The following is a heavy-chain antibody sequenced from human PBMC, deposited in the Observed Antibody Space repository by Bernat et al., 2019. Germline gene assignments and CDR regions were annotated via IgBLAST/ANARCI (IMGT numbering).Heavy chain of an antibody. D-gene: IGHD3-9*01. CDR1: GYTFTSYA. CDR2: INTNTGNP. V-gene: IGHV7-4-1*02. J-gene: IGHJ6*03. Sequence: QVQLVQSGSELKKPGASVKVSCKASGYTFTSYAMNWVRQAPGQGLEWMGWINTNTGNPTYAQGFTGRFVFFLDTSVSTAYLQISSLKAEDTAVYYCARGEELRYFDWLPYYYYYMDVWGKGTTVTVSS. CDR3: ARGEELRYFDWLPYYYYYMDV.